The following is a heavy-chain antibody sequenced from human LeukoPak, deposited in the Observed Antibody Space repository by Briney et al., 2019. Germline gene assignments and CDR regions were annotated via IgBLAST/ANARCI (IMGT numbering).Heavy chain of an antibody. CDR2: INPKSGGT. J-gene: IGHJ4*02. D-gene: IGHD6-19*01. V-gene: IGHV1-2*02. CDR3: ARHYTSGWYSD. Sequence: ASVKVSCKASGGTFSRYAISWVRQAPGQGLEWMGWINPKSGGTNYAQKFQGRVTMTRDTSISTAYMELSGLRSDGTAVYYCARHYTSGWYSDWGQGTLVTVSS. CDR1: GGTFSRYA.